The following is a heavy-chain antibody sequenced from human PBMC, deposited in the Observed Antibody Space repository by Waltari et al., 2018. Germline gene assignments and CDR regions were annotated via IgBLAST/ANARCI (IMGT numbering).Heavy chain of an antibody. CDR2: IDPDDGET. Sequence: EVQLVQSGAEVKKPGATVKISCKASGYTLIDYFMHWVQQAQGKGLEWVGRIDPDDGETVYAEKFQGRVTITSDTSTDTSYLELSSLRSDDTAVYYCTPLPGGSGQTFDYWGQGTLLTVSS. V-gene: IGHV1-69-2*01. CDR3: TPLPGGSGQTFDY. D-gene: IGHD3-10*01. CDR1: GYTLIDYF. J-gene: IGHJ4*02.